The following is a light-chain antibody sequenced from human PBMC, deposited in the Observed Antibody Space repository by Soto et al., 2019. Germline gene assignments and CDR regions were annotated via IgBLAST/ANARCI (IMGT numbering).Light chain of an antibody. CDR1: SSDVGSYNR. J-gene: IGLJ1*01. V-gene: IGLV2-18*02. CDR3: SSYTSSSTYV. CDR2: EVS. Sequence: QCARTQPPSVSGSPGQSVTISCTGTSSDVGSYNRVSRYQQPPGTAPKLMIYEVSNRPSGVPDRFSGSKSGNTASLTISGLQAEDEADYYCSSYTSSSTYVFGTGTKVTVL.